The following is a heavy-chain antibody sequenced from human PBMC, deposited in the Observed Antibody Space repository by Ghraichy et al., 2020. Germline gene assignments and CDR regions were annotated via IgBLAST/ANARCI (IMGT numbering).Heavy chain of an antibody. D-gene: IGHD3-22*01. Sequence: SETLSLTCTVSGGSISSYSWSWIRQPPGKRLEWIGYIYYSGTANYNPSLKSRVTISVNTSKNQFSLRLSSVTAADTAVYYCARDLSSSGYYPLEYWGQGTLVTVSS. CDR1: GGSISSYS. J-gene: IGHJ4*02. V-gene: IGHV4-59*01. CDR3: ARDLSSSGYYPLEY. CDR2: IYYSGTA.